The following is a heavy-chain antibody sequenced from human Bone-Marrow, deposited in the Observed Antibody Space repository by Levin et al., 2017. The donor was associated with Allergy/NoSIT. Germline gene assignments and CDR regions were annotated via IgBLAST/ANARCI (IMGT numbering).Heavy chain of an antibody. D-gene: IGHD4-17*01. CDR3: ARGGYGDYTNWFDP. CDR1: GGTFSSYA. Sequence: ASVKVSCKASGGTFSSYAISWVRQAPGQGLEWMGGIIPIFGTANYAQKFQGRVTITADESTSTAYMELSSLRSEDTAVYYCARGGYGDYTNWFDPWGQGTLVTVSS. CDR2: IIPIFGTA. J-gene: IGHJ5*02. V-gene: IGHV1-69*13.